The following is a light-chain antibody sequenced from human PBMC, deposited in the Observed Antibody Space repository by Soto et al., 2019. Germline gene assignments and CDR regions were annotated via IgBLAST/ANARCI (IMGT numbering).Light chain of an antibody. V-gene: IGKV3-20*01. CDR2: DTS. J-gene: IGKJ1*01. CDR3: QQHGSSPGT. CDR1: QSVRDTY. Sequence: IILTQASGTLSLSPGERVTLSWRASQSVRDTYLAMYPQKPGQAPRLLIYDTSTSATDIPDRFSGSGSGTDFVLTISRLEPEDFAMYFCQQHGSSPGTFGQGTKVDIK.